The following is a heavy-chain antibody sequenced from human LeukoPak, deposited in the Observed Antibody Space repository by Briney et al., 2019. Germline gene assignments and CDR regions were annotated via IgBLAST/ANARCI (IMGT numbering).Heavy chain of an antibody. D-gene: IGHD3-16*02. Sequence: GGSLRLSCAASGFTFSSYAMSWVRQAPGKGLEWVSAISGSGGSTYYADSVKGRFTISRDNSKNTLYLQMNSLRAGDTAVYYCARDHYDYVWGSYRSEGFDYWGQGTLVTVSS. CDR1: GFTFSSYA. CDR2: ISGSGGST. J-gene: IGHJ4*02. V-gene: IGHV3-23*01. CDR3: ARDHYDYVWGSYRSEGFDY.